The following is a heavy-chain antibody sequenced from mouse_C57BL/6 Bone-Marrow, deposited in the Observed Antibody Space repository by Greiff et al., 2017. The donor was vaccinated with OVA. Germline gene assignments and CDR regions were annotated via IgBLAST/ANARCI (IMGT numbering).Heavy chain of an antibody. V-gene: IGHV5-17*01. CDR2: ISSGSSTI. CDR1: GFTFSDYG. J-gene: IGHJ2*01. D-gene: IGHD2-4*01. CDR3: ARYDFFY. Sequence: EVQLQESGGGLVKPGGSLKLSCAASGFTFSDYGMHWVRQAPEKGLEWVAYISSGSSTIYYADTVKGRFTISRDNAKNTLFLQMTSLRSEDTAMYYCARYDFFYWGQGTTLTVSS.